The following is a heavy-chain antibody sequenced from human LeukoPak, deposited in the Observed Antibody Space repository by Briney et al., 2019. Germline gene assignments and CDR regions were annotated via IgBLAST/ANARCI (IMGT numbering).Heavy chain of an antibody. CDR2: ISRYGSIK. V-gene: IGHV3-74*01. CDR1: GFTLSSYW. D-gene: IGHD5-12*01. CDR3: ARDPEDLNAYDYQVVDY. Sequence: AWSLRLSCAPSGFTLSSYWMHWVGQAPGEGVVWVSRISRYGSIKRYEDFVKGRFTITRDNTKNTLYLQLNSLRAEDTAVYYCARDPEDLNAYDYQVVDYWGQGTLVTVSS. J-gene: IGHJ4*02.